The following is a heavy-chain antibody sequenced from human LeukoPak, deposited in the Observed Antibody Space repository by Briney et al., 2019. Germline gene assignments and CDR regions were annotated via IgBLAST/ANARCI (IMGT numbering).Heavy chain of an antibody. CDR3: AKPPGYYYYYMDV. Sequence: PGGSLRLSCAASGFTFSSSAMSWVRQAPGKGLEWVSSISSSSSYIYYADSVKGRFTISRDNAKNSLYLQMNSLRAEDTAVYYCAKPPGYYYYYMDVWGKGTTVTVSS. CDR1: GFTFSSSA. J-gene: IGHJ6*03. CDR2: ISSSSSYI. V-gene: IGHV3-21*01.